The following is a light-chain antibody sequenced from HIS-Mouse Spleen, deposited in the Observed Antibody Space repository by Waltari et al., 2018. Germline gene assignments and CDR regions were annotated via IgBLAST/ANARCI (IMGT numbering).Light chain of an antibody. CDR1: SSNIGSNY. CDR3: AAWDDSLSGPWV. V-gene: IGLV1-47*01. J-gene: IGLJ3*02. Sequence: QSVLTQPPSASGTPGQRVTISCSGSSSNIGSNYVFWYQPLPGTAPKLLIYRNNQRPSGVPDRFSGSKSGTSASLAISGLRSEDEADYYCAAWDDSLSGPWVFGGGTKLTVL. CDR2: RNN.